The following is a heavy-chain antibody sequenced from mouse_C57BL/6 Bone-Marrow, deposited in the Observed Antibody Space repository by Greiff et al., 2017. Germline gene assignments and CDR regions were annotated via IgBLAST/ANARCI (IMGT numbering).Heavy chain of an antibody. D-gene: IGHD2-1*01. J-gene: IGHJ3*01. Sequence: ESGAELVRPGASVTLSCKASGYTFTDYEMHWVKQTPVHGLEWIGAIDPETGGTAYNQKFKGKAILTADKSSSTAYMELRSLTSEDSAVYYCTRRGAYGNFSWLAYWGQGTLVTVSA. CDR3: TRRGAYGNFSWLAY. CDR2: IDPETGGT. CDR1: GYTFTDYE. V-gene: IGHV1-15*01.